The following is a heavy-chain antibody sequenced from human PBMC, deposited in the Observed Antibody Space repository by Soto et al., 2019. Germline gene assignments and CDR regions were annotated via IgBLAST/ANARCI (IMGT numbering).Heavy chain of an antibody. D-gene: IGHD6-13*01. J-gene: IGHJ4*02. CDR1: GFTFSSYG. CDR2: ISYDGSIQ. Sequence: QVQLVESGGGVVQPGRSLRLSCAASGFTFSSYGMHRVRQAPGEGLEWVVVISYDGSIQYYTDSAKGRFTISRDNSKSTLYLQMNSLRAEDTAVYYCAKEIRAYSSSWSFDYWGQGTLVTVSS. V-gene: IGHV3-30*18. CDR3: AKEIRAYSSSWSFDY.